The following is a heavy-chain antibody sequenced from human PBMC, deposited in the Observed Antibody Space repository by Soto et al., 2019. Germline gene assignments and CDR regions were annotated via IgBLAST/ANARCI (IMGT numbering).Heavy chain of an antibody. Sequence: EVQLVESGGGLVQPGGSLRLSCVASGFTFSSYSMNWVRQAPGKGLECVSYISSDGGTIYYADSVKGRFTISRDNAKNSLYLQMNSLRAEDTAVYYCARELGYCSSISCYRENIWGQGTMVTVSS. V-gene: IGHV3-48*01. CDR1: GFTFSSYS. CDR2: ISSDGGTI. CDR3: ARELGYCSSISCYRENI. J-gene: IGHJ3*02. D-gene: IGHD2-2*02.